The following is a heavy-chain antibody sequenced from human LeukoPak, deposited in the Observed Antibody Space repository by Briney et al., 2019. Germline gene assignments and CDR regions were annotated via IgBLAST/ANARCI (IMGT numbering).Heavy chain of an antibody. Sequence: PSETLSLTCAVSGYSISSGYYWGWIRQPPGKGLEWIGSIYHSGSTYYNPFLKSQVTISVDVSKNQFSLKLSSVTAADTAVYYCARGFCNDGTCSPGYWGQGTLVTVSS. D-gene: IGHD2-15*01. CDR1: GYSISSGYY. J-gene: IGHJ4*02. CDR3: ARGFCNDGTCSPGY. V-gene: IGHV4-38-2*01. CDR2: IYHSGST.